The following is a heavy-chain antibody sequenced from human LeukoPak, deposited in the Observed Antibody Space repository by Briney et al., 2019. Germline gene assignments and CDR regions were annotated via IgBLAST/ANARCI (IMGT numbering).Heavy chain of an antibody. J-gene: IGHJ4*02. CDR1: GFTFSSYS. V-gene: IGHV3-21*01. CDR2: ISSSSSYI. CDR3: ASRGYSYGFDDY. D-gene: IGHD5-18*01. Sequence: GGSLRLSCAASGFTFSSYSMNGGRQAPGKGLEWVSSISSSSSYIYYADSVKGRFTISRDNAKNSLYLQMNSLRAEDTAVYYCASRGYSYGFDDYWGQGTLVTVSS.